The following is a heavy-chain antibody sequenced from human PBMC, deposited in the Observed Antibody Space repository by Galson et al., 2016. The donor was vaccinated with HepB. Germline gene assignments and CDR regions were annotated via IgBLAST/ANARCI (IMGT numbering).Heavy chain of an antibody. CDR3: ARDRQWLRESSHY. CDR2: ISTYNGNT. Sequence: SVKVSCKASGYKFRSYGIDWVRQAPGQGLEWLGWISTYNGNTNYARKFQDRVTLTTDTSTNTVYMELRRLTSDDTAVYYCARDRQWLRESSHYWGQGTLVTVSS. V-gene: IGHV1-18*01. D-gene: IGHD3-10*01. CDR1: GYKFRSYG. J-gene: IGHJ4*02.